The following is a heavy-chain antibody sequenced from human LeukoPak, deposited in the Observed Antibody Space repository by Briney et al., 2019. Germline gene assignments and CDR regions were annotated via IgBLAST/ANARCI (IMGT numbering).Heavy chain of an antibody. CDR3: AREVGELSFDP. Sequence: ASETLSLTCTVSGGSISTSSYYWGWVRQPPGKGLEWIGNIFYSGSTYYSPSLKSRVTISLDTSRNQFSLKLNSVTAADTAVYYCAREVGELSFDPWGQGTLVTVSS. D-gene: IGHD3-10*01. CDR2: IFYSGST. J-gene: IGHJ5*02. CDR1: GGSISTSSYY. V-gene: IGHV4-39*07.